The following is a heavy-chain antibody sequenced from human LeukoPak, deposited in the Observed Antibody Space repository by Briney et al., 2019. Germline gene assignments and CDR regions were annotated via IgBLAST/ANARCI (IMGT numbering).Heavy chain of an antibody. Sequence: GGSLRLSCAAPGFTFSDYYMSWIRQAPGKGLEWLSYISDSGSIIFYADSVKGRFTISRDNAKNSLHLQMNSLRAEDTAVYYCAKEVFTGSGGAFDIWGQGTMVTVSS. V-gene: IGHV3-11*04. CDR1: GFTFSDYY. D-gene: IGHD1-14*01. CDR3: AKEVFTGSGGAFDI. CDR2: ISDSGSII. J-gene: IGHJ3*02.